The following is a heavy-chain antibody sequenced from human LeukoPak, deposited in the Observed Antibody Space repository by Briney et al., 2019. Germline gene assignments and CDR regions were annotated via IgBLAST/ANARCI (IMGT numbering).Heavy chain of an antibody. J-gene: IGHJ5*02. V-gene: IGHV1-69*05. CDR2: IIPIFGTA. Sequence: ASVKVSCKASGGTFSSYAISWVRQAPGQGLEWMGGIIPIFGTANYAQKFQGRVTITTDESTSTVYMELSSLRSEDTAVYYCARAFCSGYYLWWFAPWGQGTLVTVSS. D-gene: IGHD3-3*01. CDR1: GGTFSSYA. CDR3: ARAFCSGYYLWWFAP.